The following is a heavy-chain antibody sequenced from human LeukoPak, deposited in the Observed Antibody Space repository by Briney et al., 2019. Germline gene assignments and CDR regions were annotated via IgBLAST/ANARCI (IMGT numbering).Heavy chain of an antibody. CDR1: GFTFTTYA. CDR2: ISGSGGST. J-gene: IGHJ6*03. CDR3: AKGTEHSSMSPKYYYMDV. Sequence: GGTLRLSCVASGFTFTTYAMSWVRQAPGKGLEWVSVISGSGGSTYYADSVKGRFTISRDNSKNTVYVQMNSLRAEDTAVYYCAKGTEHSSMSPKYYYMDVWGKGTTVTVSS. V-gene: IGHV3-23*01. D-gene: IGHD6-6*01.